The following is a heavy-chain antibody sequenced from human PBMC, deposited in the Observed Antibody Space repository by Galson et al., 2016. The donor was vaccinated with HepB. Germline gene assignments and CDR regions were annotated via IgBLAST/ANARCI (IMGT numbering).Heavy chain of an antibody. CDR3: ARNLNYDFWDRRRDAFDI. V-gene: IGHV3-7*01. D-gene: IGHD3-3*01. CDR2: IKQDGSEK. Sequence: SLRLSCAASGFTFSSYWMSWVRQAPGKGLEWVANIKQDGSEKYYVDSVKGRFTISRDNAKNSLYLQMNSLRAEDTAVYYCARNLNYDFWDRRRDAFDIWGQGTMVTVSS. CDR1: GFTFSSYW. J-gene: IGHJ3*02.